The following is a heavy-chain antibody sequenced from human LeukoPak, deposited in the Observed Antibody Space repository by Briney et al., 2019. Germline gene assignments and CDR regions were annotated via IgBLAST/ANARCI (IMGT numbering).Heavy chain of an antibody. CDR2: IWYDGSNK. V-gene: IGHV3-33*06. Sequence: PGGSLRLSCAASGFTFSSYGMHWVRQAPGKGLEWVAVIWYDGSNKYYADSVKGRFTISRDNSKNTLYLQMNSLRAEDTPVYYCAKFRYYYDSSGSGIDYWGQGTLVTVSS. J-gene: IGHJ4*02. D-gene: IGHD3-22*01. CDR1: GFTFSSYG. CDR3: AKFRYYYDSSGSGIDY.